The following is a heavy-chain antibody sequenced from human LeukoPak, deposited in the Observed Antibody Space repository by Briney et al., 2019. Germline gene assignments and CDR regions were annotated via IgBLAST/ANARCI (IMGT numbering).Heavy chain of an antibody. CDR1: GLTFSSYA. CDR2: IYHSGST. Sequence: GSLRLSCAASGLTFSSYAMSWVRQAPGKGLEWIGSIYHSGSTYYNPSLKSRVTISVDTSKNQFSLKLSSVTAADTAVYYCARRDIVATAGDSSGQGTLVTVSS. CDR3: ARRDIVATAGDS. V-gene: IGHV4-38-2*01. D-gene: IGHD5-12*01. J-gene: IGHJ5*01.